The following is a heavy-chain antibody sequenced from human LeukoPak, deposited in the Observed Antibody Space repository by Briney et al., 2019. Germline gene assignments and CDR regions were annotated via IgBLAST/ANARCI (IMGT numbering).Heavy chain of an antibody. J-gene: IGHJ3*02. Sequence: KPSETLSLTCAVSGYSISSGYYWGWIRQPPGKGLEWIGEINHSGSTNYSPSLKSRVTISVDTSKNQFSLKLSSVTAADTAVYYCARMRGRGYSYGYYAFDIWGQGTMVTVPS. D-gene: IGHD5-18*01. CDR1: GYSISSGYY. CDR3: ARMRGRGYSYGYYAFDI. CDR2: INHSGST. V-gene: IGHV4-38-2*01.